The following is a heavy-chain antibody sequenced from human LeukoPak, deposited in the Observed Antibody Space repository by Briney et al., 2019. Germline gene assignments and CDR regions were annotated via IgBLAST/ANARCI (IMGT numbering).Heavy chain of an antibody. D-gene: IGHD3-3*01. V-gene: IGHV4-34*01. CDR3: ARGLPSYDFWSGNATATFDY. Sequence: SETLSLTCAVYGGSFSGYYWSWIRQPPGKGLEWIGEINHSGSTNYNPSLKSRVTISVDTSKNQFSLKLSSVTAADTAVYYCARGLPSYDFWSGNATATFDYWGQGTLVTVSS. CDR2: INHSGST. CDR1: GGSFSGYY. J-gene: IGHJ4*02.